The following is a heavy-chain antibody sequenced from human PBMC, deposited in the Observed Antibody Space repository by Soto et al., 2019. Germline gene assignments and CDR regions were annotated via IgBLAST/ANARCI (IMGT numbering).Heavy chain of an antibody. CDR3: VRDGSKTLRDCFDP. CDR1: GGSISSYR. J-gene: IGHJ5*02. D-gene: IGHD4-17*01. CDR2: LNTYGNT. Sequence: PSETLSLTCTVSGGSISSYRWSWIRQPAGKGLEWIGRLNTYGNTHYNPSLRSRIVMSVDVSKKYFSLRLSSVTAADTGVYFCVRDGSKTLRDCFDPWGPGILVTVSS. V-gene: IGHV4-4*07.